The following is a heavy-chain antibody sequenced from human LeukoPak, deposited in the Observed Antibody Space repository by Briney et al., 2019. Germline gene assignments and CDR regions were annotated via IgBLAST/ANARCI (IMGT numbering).Heavy chain of an antibody. CDR2: IYRNGNT. Sequence: PSETLSLTCTVSGGSISSSSYYWGWIRQPPGKGLEWIGSIYRNGNTYYNPSLKSRVTMSVDTSNNQFSLKLSSVTATDTAMYYCARRWLNYYFDYWGQGTLVTVSS. J-gene: IGHJ4*02. V-gene: IGHV4-39*07. D-gene: IGHD5-24*01. CDR1: GGSISSSSYY. CDR3: ARRWLNYYFDY.